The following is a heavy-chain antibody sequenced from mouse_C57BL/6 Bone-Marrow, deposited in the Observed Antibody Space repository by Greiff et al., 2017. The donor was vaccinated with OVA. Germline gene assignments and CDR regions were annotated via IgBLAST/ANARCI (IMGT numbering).Heavy chain of an antibody. CDR2: INPSSGYT. Sequence: VKVVESGAELAKPGASVKLSCKASGYTFTSYWMHWVKQRPGQGLEWIGYINPSSGYTKYNQKFKDKATLTADKSSSTAYMQLSSLTYEDSAVYYCARSYGSSYYAMDYWGQGTSVTVSS. J-gene: IGHJ4*01. V-gene: IGHV1-7*01. D-gene: IGHD1-1*01. CDR3: ARSYGSSYYAMDY. CDR1: GYTFTSYW.